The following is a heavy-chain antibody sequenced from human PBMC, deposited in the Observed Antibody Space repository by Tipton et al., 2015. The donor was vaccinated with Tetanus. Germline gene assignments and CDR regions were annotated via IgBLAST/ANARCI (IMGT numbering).Heavy chain of an antibody. D-gene: IGHD2-2*02. J-gene: IGHJ6*02. CDR2: IYYSGST. CDR3: ARVYTHYGMDV. Sequence: TLSLTCTVSGGSVSSGSYYWSWIRQPPGKGLEWIGYIYYSGSTNYNPSLKSRVTISVDTSKNQFSLKLSSVTAADTAVYYCARVYTHYGMDVWGQGTTATVSS. CDR1: GGSVSSGSYY. V-gene: IGHV4-61*01.